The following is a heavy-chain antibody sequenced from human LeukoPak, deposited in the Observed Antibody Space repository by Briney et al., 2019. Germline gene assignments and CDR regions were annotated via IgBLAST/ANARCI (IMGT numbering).Heavy chain of an antibody. CDR1: GITFSSYG. CDR3: ARDLRSSAGGRWFDP. V-gene: IGHV3-30*03. D-gene: IGHD3-22*01. CDR2: ISYDGNNK. Sequence: PGRSLRLSCAASGITFSSYGMHWVRQAPGKGLEWVAVISYDGNNKYYADSVKGRFTISRDNSKNTLYLQMNSLRAEDTAVYYCARDLRSSAGGRWFDPWGQGTLVTVSS. J-gene: IGHJ5*02.